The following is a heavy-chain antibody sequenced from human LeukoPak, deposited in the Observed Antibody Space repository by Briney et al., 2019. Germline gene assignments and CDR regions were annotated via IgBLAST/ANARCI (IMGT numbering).Heavy chain of an antibody. D-gene: IGHD1-26*01. CDR2: INPNSGGT. J-gene: IGHJ4*02. CDR3: ATDLRGSYYWFDY. V-gene: IGHV1-2*06. CDR1: GYTFTGYY. Sequence: ASVKVSCKASGYTFTGYYMHWVRQAPGQGLELMGRINPNSGGTNYAQKFHGRVTMTRDTSISTAYMELSRLRSDDTAVYYCATDLRGSYYWFDYWGQGTLVTVSS.